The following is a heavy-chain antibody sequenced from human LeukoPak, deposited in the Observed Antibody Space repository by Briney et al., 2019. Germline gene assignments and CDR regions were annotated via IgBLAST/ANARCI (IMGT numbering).Heavy chain of an antibody. J-gene: IGHJ4*02. CDR1: GGSISSVNL. CDR3: AGLVGRYSTGMYYYFDY. Sequence: SETLSLTCAVSGGSISSVNLWAWVRQPPGKGLEWVGEMYLSGTTTCNPSLRGRATISLDRSKNQVSLRLNSVTAADTALYYCAGLVGRYSTGMYYYFDYWGQGTLVTVSS. D-gene: IGHD1-26*01. CDR2: MYLSGTT. V-gene: IGHV4-4*02.